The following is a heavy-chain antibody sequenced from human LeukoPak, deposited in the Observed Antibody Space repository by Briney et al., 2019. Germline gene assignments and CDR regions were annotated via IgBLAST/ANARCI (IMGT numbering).Heavy chain of an antibody. CDR1: GGSISSYY. J-gene: IGHJ6*02. CDR2: IYYSGST. CDR3: ARVPSSGSYYYYGMDV. Sequence: SETLSLTCTVSGGSISSYYWSWIRQPPGKGLEWTGYIYYSGSTNYNPSLKSRVTISVDTSKNQFSLKLSSVTAADTAVYYCARVPSSGSYYYYGMDVWGQGTTVTVSS. D-gene: IGHD3-10*01. V-gene: IGHV4-59*01.